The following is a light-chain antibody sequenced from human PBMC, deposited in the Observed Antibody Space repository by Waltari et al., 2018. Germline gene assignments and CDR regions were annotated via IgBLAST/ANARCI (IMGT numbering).Light chain of an antibody. Sequence: QSALTQPRSASGSPGQYVPVSCTGTIPNVGTYKYFSWYQHHPGRAPKLLIFDANKRPSGVPDRFSGSKSDNTASLTISGLRPEDEAYYYCCSSVVSYTVVFGGGTKVTVL. CDR1: IPNVGTYKY. V-gene: IGLV2-11*01. CDR3: CSSVVSYTVV. CDR2: DAN. J-gene: IGLJ2*01.